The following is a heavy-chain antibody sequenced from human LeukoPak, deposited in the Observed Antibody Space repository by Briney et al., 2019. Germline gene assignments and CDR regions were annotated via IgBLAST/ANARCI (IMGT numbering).Heavy chain of an antibody. V-gene: IGHV1-69-2*01. CDR2: ADPEDGET. D-gene: IGHD3-10*01. CDR1: GYTFTDYY. J-gene: IGHJ4*02. CDR3: ATDPEVLAMVRGVIITQRGN. Sequence: ASVKISCKVSGYTFTDYYMHWVQQAPGKGLEWMGLADPEDGETIYAEKFQGRVTITADTSTDTAYMELSSLRSEDTAVYYCATDPEVLAMVRGVIITQRGNWGQGTLITVSS.